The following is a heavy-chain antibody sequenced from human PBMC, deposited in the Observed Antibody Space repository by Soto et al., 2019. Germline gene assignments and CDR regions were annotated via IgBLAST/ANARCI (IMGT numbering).Heavy chain of an antibody. Sequence: QVQLVQSGAEVKKPGSSVKVSCKASGGTFSSYAISWVRQAPGQGLEWMGGIIPIFGTANYAQKFQGRVTMTADESTSTAYMELSSLRSEDTAVYYCATTTPVGGYYYYGMDVWGQGTTVTVSS. V-gene: IGHV1-69*12. CDR3: ATTTPVGGYYYYGMDV. CDR2: IIPIFGTA. D-gene: IGHD1-26*01. CDR1: GGTFSSYA. J-gene: IGHJ6*02.